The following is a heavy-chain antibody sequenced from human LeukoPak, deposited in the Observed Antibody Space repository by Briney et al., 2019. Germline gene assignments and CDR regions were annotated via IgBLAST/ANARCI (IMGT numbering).Heavy chain of an antibody. CDR3: AKGNVLRYFDWFETFDY. V-gene: IGHV3-74*01. D-gene: IGHD3-9*01. Sequence: GGSLRLSCAASGFTFSSYWMHWVRQAPGKGLVWVSRINSDGSSTSYADSVKGRFTISRDNSKNTLYLQMNSLRAEDTAVYYCAKGNVLRYFDWFETFDYWGQGTLVTVSS. CDR1: GFTFSSYW. J-gene: IGHJ4*02. CDR2: INSDGSST.